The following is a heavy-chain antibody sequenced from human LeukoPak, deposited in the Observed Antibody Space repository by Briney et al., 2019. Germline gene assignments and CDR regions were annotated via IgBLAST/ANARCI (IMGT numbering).Heavy chain of an antibody. D-gene: IGHD3-22*01. CDR2: VYYSGGT. CDR1: GGSISSSSYY. Sequence: PSETLSLTCTVSGGSISSSSYYWGWIRQPPRKGLEWIGYVYYSGGTYYNPSLKSRVTISVDTSKNQFSLKLGSVTAADTAVYYCACLTTADAFDIWGQGTKVTVSS. V-gene: IGHV4-39*07. J-gene: IGHJ3*02. CDR3: ACLTTADAFDI.